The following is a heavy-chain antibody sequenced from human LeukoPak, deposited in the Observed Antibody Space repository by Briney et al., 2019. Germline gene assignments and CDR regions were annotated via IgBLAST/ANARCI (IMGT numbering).Heavy chain of an antibody. Sequence: ASVKVSCKASGYTFTSYGISWVRQAPGQGLEWMGIINPSGGSTSYAQKFQGRVTMTRDMSTSTVYMELTRLRSDDTAVYYCARGRRYMDVWGKGTTVTISS. CDR3: ARGRRYMDV. J-gene: IGHJ6*03. V-gene: IGHV1-46*01. CDR2: INPSGGST. CDR1: GYTFTSYG.